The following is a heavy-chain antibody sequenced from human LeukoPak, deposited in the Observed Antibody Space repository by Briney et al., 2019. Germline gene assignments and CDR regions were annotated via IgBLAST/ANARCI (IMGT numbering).Heavy chain of an antibody. CDR1: GYTFTGYY. V-gene: IGHV1-69*13. J-gene: IGHJ6*03. CDR3: ARGDYYYGRKYYYYMDV. D-gene: IGHD3-10*02. CDR2: IIPIFGTA. Sequence: ASVKVSCKASGYTFTGYYMHWVRQAPGQGLEWMGGIIPIFGTANYAQKFQGRVTITADESTSTAHMELSSLRSEDTAVYYCARGDYYYGRKYYYYMDVWGKGTTVTVSS.